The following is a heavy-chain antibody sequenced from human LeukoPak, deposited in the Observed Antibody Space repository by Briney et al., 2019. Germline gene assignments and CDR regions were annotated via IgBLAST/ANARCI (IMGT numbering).Heavy chain of an antibody. CDR2: ISGKGGKT. Sequence: GGSLRLSCAASGFTFSSDAMSWVRQAPGKGLEWVSSISGKGGKTYYADSVKGRFSISRDNSKNTLYLQMNSLRAEDTAVYYCAKDYSSGYRYHAFDIWGQGTMVTVSS. CDR1: GFTFSSDA. V-gene: IGHV3-23*01. D-gene: IGHD3-22*01. CDR3: AKDYSSGYRYHAFDI. J-gene: IGHJ3*02.